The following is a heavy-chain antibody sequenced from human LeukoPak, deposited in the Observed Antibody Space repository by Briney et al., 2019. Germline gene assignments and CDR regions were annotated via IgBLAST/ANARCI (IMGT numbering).Heavy chain of an antibody. J-gene: IGHJ3*02. Sequence: GGSLRLSCAASGFTVRNNYMSWVRQAPGKGLEWVSVIYSGGSTYYADSVKGRFTIFRGNSKNTVYLQMNSLSAEDTAVYYCARDRYYYDSSGAFDIWGQGTMVTVSS. CDR3: ARDRYYYDSSGAFDI. D-gene: IGHD3-22*01. V-gene: IGHV3-53*01. CDR2: IYSGGST. CDR1: GFTVRNNY.